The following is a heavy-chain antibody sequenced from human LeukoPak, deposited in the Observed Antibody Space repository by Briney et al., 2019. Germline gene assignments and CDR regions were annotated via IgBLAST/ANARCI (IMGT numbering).Heavy chain of an antibody. J-gene: IGHJ1*01. CDR3: ASASGGWEYFRH. CDR1: GGSISTYY. Sequence: SETLSLTCTVSGGSISTYYWSWIRQPPGKGLEWIGYVYDSGSTNYHPSLKSRATISVDTSKNQFSLNLSSVTAADTAVYYCASASGGWEYFRHWGQGTLVTVSS. V-gene: IGHV4-59*01. D-gene: IGHD2-15*01. CDR2: VYDSGST.